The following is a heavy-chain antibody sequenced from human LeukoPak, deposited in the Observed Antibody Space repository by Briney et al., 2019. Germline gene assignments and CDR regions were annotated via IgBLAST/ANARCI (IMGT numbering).Heavy chain of an antibody. CDR1: GGTFSSYA. CDR2: IIPILGIA. CDR3: ATNPGYYDSSGGFDY. J-gene: IGHJ4*02. D-gene: IGHD3-22*01. V-gene: IGHV1-69*04. Sequence: ASVKVSCKASGGTFSSYAISWVRQAPGQGLEWMGRIIPILGIANYAQKFQGRVTITADKSTSTAYMELSSLRSEDTAVYYCATNPGYYDSSGGFDYWGQGTLVTVSS.